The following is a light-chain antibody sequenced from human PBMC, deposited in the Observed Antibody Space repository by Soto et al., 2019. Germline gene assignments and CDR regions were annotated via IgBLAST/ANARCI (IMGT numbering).Light chain of an antibody. CDR1: SREVGNYNF. V-gene: IGLV2-14*01. Sequence: QAAQIQPASMSGAPGQSITVFCTGTSREVGNYNFVSWYQQHPGKAPKVIIYDVSTRPSGVSDRFSPSKSGNTASLTISGLQTEDADVYFSSSYTSGCVLFGGGTKVIVL. J-gene: IGLJ3*02. CDR2: DVS. CDR3: SSYTSGCVL.